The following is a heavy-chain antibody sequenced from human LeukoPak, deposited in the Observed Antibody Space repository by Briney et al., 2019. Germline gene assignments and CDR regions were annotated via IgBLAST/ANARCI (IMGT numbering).Heavy chain of an antibody. V-gene: IGHV4-39*07. Sequence: SETLSLTCTVSGGSISSSSYYWGWIRQPPGKGLEWIGSIYYSGSTYYNPSLKSRVTISVDTSKNQFSLKLSSVTAADTAVYYGAEGTPRGPMAPKNGDWFAPGGKETLFTVS. CDR3: AEGTPRGPMAPKNGDWFAP. J-gene: IGHJ5*02. CDR2: IYYSGST. CDR1: GGSISSSSYY. D-gene: IGHD2-8*01.